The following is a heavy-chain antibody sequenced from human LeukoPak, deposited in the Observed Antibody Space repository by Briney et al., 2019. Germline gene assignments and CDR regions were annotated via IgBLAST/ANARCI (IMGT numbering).Heavy chain of an antibody. CDR1: GESINSFY. D-gene: IGHD6-13*01. V-gene: IGHV4-4*07. J-gene: IGHJ4*02. CDR2: IYSSGST. CDR3: ARDVVAAAGSFDY. Sequence: SETLSVTCTVSGESINSFYWSWIRQPARKGLEWIGRIYSSGSTNYSPSLKSRVTMSGDTSKNQFSLKLSSVTAADTAVYYCARDVVAAAGSFDYWGQGTQVTVSS.